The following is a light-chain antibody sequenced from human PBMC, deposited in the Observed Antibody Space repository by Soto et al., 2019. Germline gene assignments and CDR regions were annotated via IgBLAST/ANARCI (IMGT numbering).Light chain of an antibody. Sequence: QSVLTQPPSASGSAGQSVTISCTGTSTDVGGYNYVSWYQQHPGKAPKLMIYVVSKRPSGVPDRFSGSKSGNTASLTVSGLQAEDEADYYCSSYAGNNIHYVFGTGTKLTVL. V-gene: IGLV2-8*01. CDR1: STDVGGYNY. J-gene: IGLJ1*01. CDR3: SSYAGNNIHYV. CDR2: VVS.